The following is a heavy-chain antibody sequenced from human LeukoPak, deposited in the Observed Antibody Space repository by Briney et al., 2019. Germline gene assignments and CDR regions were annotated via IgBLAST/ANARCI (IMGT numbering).Heavy chain of an antibody. CDR2: IYYSGST. V-gene: IGHV4-39*01. Sequence: PSETLSLTCTVSGGSISGSSYYWGWIRQPPGKGLESIGSIYYSGSTYYNPPLKSRVSISVDTSKNQFSLELTSVTTADTAVYHCARHGIWLTGPYDYWGQGTLVTVSS. CDR3: ARHGIWLTGPYDY. CDR1: GGSISGSSYY. D-gene: IGHD3-22*01. J-gene: IGHJ4*02.